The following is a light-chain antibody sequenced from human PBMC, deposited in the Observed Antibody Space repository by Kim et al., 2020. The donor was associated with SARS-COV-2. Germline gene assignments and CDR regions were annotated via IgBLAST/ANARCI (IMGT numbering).Light chain of an antibody. CDR1: QDIKNY. CDR3: QKYNSAPFA. CDR2: AAA. Sequence: DVQMTQSPSSLSASVGDRVTITCRASQDIKNYLAWYQQKPGTVPQLLIYAAATLQSGVPSRFSGGGSGTDFTRTISSLQPEDVATYYCQKYNSAPFAFGPGTKGDIK. J-gene: IGKJ3*01. V-gene: IGKV1-27*01.